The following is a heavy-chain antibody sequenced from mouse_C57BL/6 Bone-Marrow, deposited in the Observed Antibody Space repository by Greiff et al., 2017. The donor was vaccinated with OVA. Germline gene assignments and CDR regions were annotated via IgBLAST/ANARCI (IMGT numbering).Heavy chain of an antibody. Sequence: ESGPGLVNPSQSLSLTCSVTGYSITSGYYWNWIRQFPGNKLEWMGYISYDGSNNYNPSLKNRTSLTRDTSKNQFFLKLNSVTTEDTATYYCESGRANLCYFDYWGQGTTLTVSS. V-gene: IGHV3-6*01. CDR2: ISYDGSN. D-gene: IGHD6-1*01. CDR3: ESGRANLCYFDY. CDR1: GYSITSGYY. J-gene: IGHJ2*01.